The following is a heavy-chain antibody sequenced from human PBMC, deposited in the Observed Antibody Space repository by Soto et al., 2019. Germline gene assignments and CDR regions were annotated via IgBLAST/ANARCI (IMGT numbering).Heavy chain of an antibody. CDR2: ISAYNGNT. CDR1: GYTFSNYG. D-gene: IGHD5-18*01. Sequence: QVKLVQSGAEVKKPGASVKVSCKASGYTFSNYGISWVRQAPGQGLEWMGWISAYNGNTNYAQKLQGRVTMTTDTSTSTAYMELRSLRSDDTAVYYCAREPTSEQLWLHYYGMDVWGQGTTVTVSS. V-gene: IGHV1-18*01. CDR3: AREPTSEQLWLHYYGMDV. J-gene: IGHJ6*02.